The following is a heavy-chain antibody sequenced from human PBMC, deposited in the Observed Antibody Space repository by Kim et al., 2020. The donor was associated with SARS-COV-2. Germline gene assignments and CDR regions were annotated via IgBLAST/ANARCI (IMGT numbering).Heavy chain of an antibody. CDR3: ARDIDESGYDRNDY. CDR1: GFTFSSAW. J-gene: IGHJ4*02. V-gene: IGHV3-7*01. CDR2: INRDGTKE. Sequence: GGSLRLSCAASGFTFSSAWMTWFHQAPGKGLEWVANINRDGTKENYVDSVKGRFTISRDNAKSSLFLQMYSLRAEDTAVFYCARDIDESGYDRNDYWGQG. D-gene: IGHD5-12*01.